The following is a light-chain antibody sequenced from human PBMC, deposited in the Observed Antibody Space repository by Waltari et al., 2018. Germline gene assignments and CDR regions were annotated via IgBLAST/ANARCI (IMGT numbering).Light chain of an antibody. CDR1: QSVSGDY. CDR2: GAS. V-gene: IGKV3-20*01. Sequence: EIVLTQSPGTLSLSPGERATLSCRARQSVSGDYLTWYQQKPGQAPRLLIYGASSRATGIPDRFSGSGSGTDFTLTISRLEPEDFAVYYCQQYGSSPQTFGQGTKLEIK. J-gene: IGKJ2*01. CDR3: QQYGSSPQT.